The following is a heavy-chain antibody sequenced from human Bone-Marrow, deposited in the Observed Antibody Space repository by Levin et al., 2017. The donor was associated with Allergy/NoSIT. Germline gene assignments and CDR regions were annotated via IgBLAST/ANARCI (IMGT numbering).Heavy chain of an antibody. CDR1: GGSISSGGYY. D-gene: IGHD6-6*01. Sequence: LRLSCTVSGGSISSGGYYWSWIRQHPGKGLEWIGYIYYSGSTYYNPSLKSRVTISVDTSKNQFSLKLSSVTAADTAVYYCARGGQLAPQGDYWGQGTLVTVSS. J-gene: IGHJ4*02. CDR3: ARGGQLAPQGDY. CDR2: IYYSGST. V-gene: IGHV4-31*03.